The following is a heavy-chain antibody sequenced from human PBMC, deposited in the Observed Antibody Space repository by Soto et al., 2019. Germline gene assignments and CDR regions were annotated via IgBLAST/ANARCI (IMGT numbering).Heavy chain of an antibody. CDR2: IYYSGST. CDR1: GGSISSYY. D-gene: IGHD4-17*01. CDR3: ARVRRLTTNYYYYGMDV. Sequence: LSETLSLTCTVSGGSISSYYWSWIRQPPGKGLEWIGYIYYSGSTNYNPSLKSRVTISVDTSKNQFSLKLSSVTAADTAVYYCARVRRLTTNYYYYGMDVWGQGTTVTVSS. J-gene: IGHJ6*02. V-gene: IGHV4-59*01.